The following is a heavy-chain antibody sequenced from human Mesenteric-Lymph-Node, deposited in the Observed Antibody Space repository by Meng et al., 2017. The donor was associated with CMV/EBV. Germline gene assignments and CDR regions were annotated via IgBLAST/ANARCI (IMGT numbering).Heavy chain of an antibody. Sequence: SETLSLTCTVSGGSISSYYWSWIRQPPGKGLEWIGYIYYSGSTNYNPSLKSRVMMSVDTSKNQFSLSLSSVTAADAAVYYCARAPSFSSSWYWDSWGQGTLVTVSS. CDR2: IYYSGST. V-gene: IGHV4-59*01. J-gene: IGHJ4*02. D-gene: IGHD6-13*01. CDR3: ARAPSFSSSWYWDS. CDR1: GGSISSYY.